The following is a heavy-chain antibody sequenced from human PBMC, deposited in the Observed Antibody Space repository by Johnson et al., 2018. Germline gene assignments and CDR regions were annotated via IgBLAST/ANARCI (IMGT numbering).Heavy chain of an antibody. CDR3: ATGPRQAFDF. J-gene: IGHJ3*01. Sequence: VQLVQSGGGLVKPGGSLRLSCAASGFSHLWMNWVRQAPGKGLEWVGVIKSKAHGGTADYAAPMKGRFTISRDDSENTVFLQLNSLKIEDTAMYFCATGPRQAFDFWGQGTMVTVSS. CDR2: IKSKAHGGTA. CDR1: GFSHLW. V-gene: IGHV3-15*07.